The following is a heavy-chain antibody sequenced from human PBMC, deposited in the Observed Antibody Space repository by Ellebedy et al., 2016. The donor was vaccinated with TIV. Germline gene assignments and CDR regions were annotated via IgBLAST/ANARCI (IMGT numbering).Heavy chain of an antibody. CDR1: GYTLTELS. CDR2: FDPEDGET. J-gene: IGHJ6*02. CDR3: ATDLVPAAAGTDYYYGMDV. Sequence: ASVKVSXXVSGYTLTELSMHWVRQAPGKGLEWMGGFDPEDGETIYAQKFQGRVTMTEDTSTDTAYMELSSLRSEDTAVYYCATDLVPAAAGTDYYYGMDVWGQGTTVTVSS. D-gene: IGHD6-13*01. V-gene: IGHV1-24*01.